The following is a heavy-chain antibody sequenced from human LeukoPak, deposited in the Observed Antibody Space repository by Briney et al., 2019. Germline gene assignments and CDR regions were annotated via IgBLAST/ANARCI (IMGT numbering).Heavy chain of an antibody. CDR3: ARSPVTYYDFWSGYLFDY. CDR1: GFTFSSYW. Sequence: GGSLRLSCAASGFTFSSYWMHWVRQAPGKGLVWVSRINTDGSSTSYADSVKGRFTISRDNAKNTLYLQMNSLRAEDTAVYYCARSPVTYYDFWSGYLFDYWGQGTLVTVSS. V-gene: IGHV3-74*01. D-gene: IGHD3-3*01. J-gene: IGHJ4*02. CDR2: INTDGSST.